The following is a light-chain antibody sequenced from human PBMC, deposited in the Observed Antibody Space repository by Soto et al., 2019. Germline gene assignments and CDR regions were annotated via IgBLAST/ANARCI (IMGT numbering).Light chain of an antibody. CDR1: KSISSQ. CDR2: DAS. CDR3: QQRDSWPIT. V-gene: IGKV3-11*01. J-gene: IGKJ4*01. Sequence: EIVLTQSPATLSLXXXXXATLSCRAXKSISSQLAWYQQKAGQAPRLLIYDASETATGIPARFSGSGSGTDFTLTISSLEPEDFAVYYCQQRDSWPITFGGGTKVEIK.